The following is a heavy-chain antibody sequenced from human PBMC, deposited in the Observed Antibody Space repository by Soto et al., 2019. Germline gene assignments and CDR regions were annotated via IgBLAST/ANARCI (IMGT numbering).Heavy chain of an antibody. CDR2: ISAYNGNT. V-gene: IGHV1-18*04. CDR1: GYTFTSYG. CDR3: ARDGRIVVVPAGRDYYYYGMDV. D-gene: IGHD2-2*01. Sequence: ASVKVSCKASGYTFTSYGISWVRQAPGQGLEWMGWISAYNGNTNYAQKLQGRVTMTTDTSTSTAYMELRSLRSDDTAVYYCARDGRIVVVPAGRDYYYYGMDVWGQGTTVTVSS. J-gene: IGHJ6*02.